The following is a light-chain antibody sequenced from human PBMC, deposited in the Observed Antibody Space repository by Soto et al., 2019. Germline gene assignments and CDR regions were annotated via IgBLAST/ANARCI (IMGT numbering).Light chain of an antibody. CDR3: VLYMGSGISL. J-gene: IGLJ3*02. CDR1: SGSVSTSYY. V-gene: IGLV8-61*01. Sequence: QTVVTQEPSFSVSPGGTVTLTCGLSSGSVSTSYYPSWYQQTPGQAPRTLIYSTNTRSSGVPDRFSGSILGNKAALTITGDQADDESDYYCVLYMGSGISLFGGGTKVTVL. CDR2: STN.